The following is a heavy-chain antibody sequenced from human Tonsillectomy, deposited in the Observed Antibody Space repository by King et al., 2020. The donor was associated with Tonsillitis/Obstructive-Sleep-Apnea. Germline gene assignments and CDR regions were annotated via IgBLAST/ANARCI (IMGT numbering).Heavy chain of an antibody. CDR2: IYYSGST. CDR3: ARHDGPYCGGDCYFGTHY. J-gene: IGHJ4*02. D-gene: IGHD2-21*01. Sequence: LPLQESGPGLVKPSETLSLTCTVSGGSIRSSSNYWGWIRQPPGKGLEWIGSIYYSGSTYYRPSLKSRVTISVDTSKNQFSLKLSSVTAADTAVYYCARHDGPYCGGDCYFGTHYWGQGTLVTVSS. CDR1: GGSIRSSSNY. V-gene: IGHV4-39*01.